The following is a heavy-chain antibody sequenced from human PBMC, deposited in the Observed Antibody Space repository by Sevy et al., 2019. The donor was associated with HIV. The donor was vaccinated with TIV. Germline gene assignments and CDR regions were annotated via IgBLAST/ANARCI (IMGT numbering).Heavy chain of an antibody. CDR2: ISGSGGST. D-gene: IGHD1-26*01. CDR3: ARDCNSASCLWGLDV. Sequence: GGSLRLSCAASGFTFSSYAMSWVRQAPGKGLEWVSAISGSGGSTYYADSVKGRFTISRDNAKKSLYLQMNSLTAEDTAVYYCARDCNSASCLWGLDVWGQGTTVTVSS. CDR1: GFTFSSYA. V-gene: IGHV3-23*01. J-gene: IGHJ6*02.